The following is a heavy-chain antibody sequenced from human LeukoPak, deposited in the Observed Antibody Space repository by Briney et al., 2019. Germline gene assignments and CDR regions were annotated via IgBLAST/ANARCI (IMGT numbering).Heavy chain of an antibody. Sequence: PSETLSLTCTVSGGSISSGGYYWSWIRQHPGKGLEWIGYIYYSGSTYYNPSLKSRVTISVDTSKNQFSLKLSSVTAADTAVYYCARVRNRPVGWFDPWGQGTLVTVSS. CDR3: ARVRNRPVGWFDP. D-gene: IGHD1-14*01. CDR1: GGSISSGGYY. CDR2: IYYSGST. J-gene: IGHJ5*02. V-gene: IGHV4-31*03.